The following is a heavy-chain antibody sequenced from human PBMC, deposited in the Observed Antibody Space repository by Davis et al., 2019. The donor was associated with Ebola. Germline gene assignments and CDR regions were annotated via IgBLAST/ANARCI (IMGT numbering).Heavy chain of an antibody. CDR3: ATRRASDLTGYLSSYFDF. V-gene: IGHV4-39*07. CDR1: GGSISSSSYY. CDR2: IYYSGST. Sequence: MPSETLSLTCTVSGGSISSSSYYWGWIRQPPGKGLEWIGSIYYSGSTNYNPSLKSRVTISLDRPRNQFSLELTSVTAADTAVYYCATRRASDLTGYLSSYFDFWGQGTLLTVSS. D-gene: IGHD3-9*01. J-gene: IGHJ4*02.